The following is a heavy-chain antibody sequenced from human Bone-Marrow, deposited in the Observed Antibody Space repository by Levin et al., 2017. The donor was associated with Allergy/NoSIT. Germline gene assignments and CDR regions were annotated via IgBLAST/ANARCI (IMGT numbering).Heavy chain of an antibody. J-gene: IGHJ4*02. D-gene: IGHD2/OR15-2a*01. Sequence: NAGGSLRLSCTVSGGSISSSSYYWGWIRQPPGKGLEWIGSIFYSGSTYYNPSLQSRVTISVDTSKNQFSLKLSSVTAADTAVYYCARHVLEYPHRVYYFDYWGQGTLVTVSS. CDR3: ARHVLEYPHRVYYFDY. CDR1: GGSISSSSYY. V-gene: IGHV4-39*01. CDR2: IFYSGST.